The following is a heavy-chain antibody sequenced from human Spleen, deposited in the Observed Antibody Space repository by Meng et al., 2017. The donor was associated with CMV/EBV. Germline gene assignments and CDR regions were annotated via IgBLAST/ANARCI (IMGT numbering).Heavy chain of an antibody. Sequence: SGFTFWDYSMNWVRQAPGKGLEWVSSVSSSGHYIYYADSVRGRFTISRDNAKDSLYLQMNSLRAEDTAVYYCARDLGGNYPKDEPDYWGQGTLVTVSS. CDR3: ARDLGGNYPKDEPDY. J-gene: IGHJ4*02. V-gene: IGHV3-21*01. CDR2: VSSSGHYI. D-gene: IGHD1-26*01. CDR1: GFTFWDYS.